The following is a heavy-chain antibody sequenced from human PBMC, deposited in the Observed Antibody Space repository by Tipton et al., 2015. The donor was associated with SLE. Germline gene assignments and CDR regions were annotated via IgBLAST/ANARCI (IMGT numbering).Heavy chain of an antibody. J-gene: IGHJ6*03. V-gene: IGHV4-59*01. CDR3: AVGEGGSSSSNYYYYYMDV. D-gene: IGHD6-6*01. Sequence: LRLSCSVSGDSISSYYWSWIRQPPGKGLEWIGYICDTGSPKYNPSLKSRVNISVDTSKNQFSLKLSSVTAADTAVYYCAVGEGGSSSSNYYYYYMDVWGKGTTVTVSS. CDR1: GDSISSYY. CDR2: ICDTGSP.